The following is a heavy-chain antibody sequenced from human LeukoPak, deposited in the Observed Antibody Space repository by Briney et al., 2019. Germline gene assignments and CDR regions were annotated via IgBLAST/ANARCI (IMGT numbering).Heavy chain of an antibody. D-gene: IGHD4-11*01. V-gene: IGHV3-23*01. CDR2: ISGSGGST. Sequence: GGSLRLSCAASGFTFSSYAMSWVRQAPGRGLEWVSAISGSGGSTYYADSVKGRFTISRDNSKNTLYLQMNSLRAEDTAVYYCAKYGLYSNYVFDYWGQGTLVTVSS. J-gene: IGHJ4*02. CDR1: GFTFSSYA. CDR3: AKYGLYSNYVFDY.